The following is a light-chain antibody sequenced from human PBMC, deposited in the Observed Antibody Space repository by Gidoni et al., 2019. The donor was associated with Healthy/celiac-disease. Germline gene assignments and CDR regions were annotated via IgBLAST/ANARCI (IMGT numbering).Light chain of an antibody. CDR2: QDS. Sequence: SYELTQPPSVSASPGQTASITCSGDNLGDKFACWYQQMPGQSPVLVIYQDSNRPSGIPERFSGSNSGNTATLTISGTQAMDEADYYCQAWDSSTAVVFGGGTKLTVL. J-gene: IGLJ2*01. V-gene: IGLV3-1*01. CDR1: NLGDKF. CDR3: QAWDSSTAVV.